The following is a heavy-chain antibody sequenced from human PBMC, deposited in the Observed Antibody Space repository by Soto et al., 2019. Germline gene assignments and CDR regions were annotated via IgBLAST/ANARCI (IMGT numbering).Heavy chain of an antibody. CDR1: GGSFSGYY. J-gene: IGHJ5*02. CDR3: ARHVYYYGSGPNWFDP. CDR2: INHSGST. D-gene: IGHD3-10*01. Sequence: PSETLSLTCAVYGGSFSGYYWTWIRQPPGTGLEWIGEINHSGSTNYNPSLKSRVTISVDTSKNQFSLKLSSVTAADTAVYYCARHVYYYGSGPNWFDPWGQGTLVTVS. V-gene: IGHV4-34*01.